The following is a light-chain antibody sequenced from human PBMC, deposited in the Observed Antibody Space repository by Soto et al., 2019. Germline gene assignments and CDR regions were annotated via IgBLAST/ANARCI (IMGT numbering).Light chain of an antibody. Sequence: EIVLRQSPGTLSLSPGERATLSCRASQSVSSSYLAWYQQKPGQAPRLLIYGASSRATGIPDRFSGSGSGTDFTLTISRLEPEDFAVYYCQQYGSSPVTFGGGTKV. CDR1: QSVSSSY. CDR3: QQYGSSPVT. J-gene: IGKJ4*01. CDR2: GAS. V-gene: IGKV3-20*01.